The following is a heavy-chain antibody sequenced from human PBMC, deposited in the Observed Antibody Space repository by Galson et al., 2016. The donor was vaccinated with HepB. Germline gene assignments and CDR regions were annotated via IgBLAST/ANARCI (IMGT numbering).Heavy chain of an antibody. D-gene: IGHD5-18*01. CDR3: AKGLAHSYGYGMDV. Sequence: SLRLSCAASGFAFSHCAMSWVRQAPGKGLEWVSSISGSGGSTYYADSVTGRFTISRANSKNTLYLQMNSLKAEDTAVYYCAKGLAHSYGYGMDVWGQGTTVTVSS. J-gene: IGHJ6*02. V-gene: IGHV3-23*01. CDR1: GFAFSHCA. CDR2: ISGSGGST.